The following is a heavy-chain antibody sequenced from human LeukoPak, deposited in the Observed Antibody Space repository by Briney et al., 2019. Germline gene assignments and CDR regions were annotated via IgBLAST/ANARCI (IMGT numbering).Heavy chain of an antibody. CDR1: GFSFSDAR. Sequence: AGSLRLSCAGSGFSFSDARYNWGRQTPHPGLGRLARIKRQTEGWAKDYAAPVKGRFTISRDDSKSTVYLQMNSLEIEDTAVYFCSRNADHDWWGQGTLVTVSS. D-gene: IGHD1-14*01. V-gene: IGHV3-15*01. CDR2: IKRQTEGWAK. J-gene: IGHJ4*02. CDR3: SRNADHDW.